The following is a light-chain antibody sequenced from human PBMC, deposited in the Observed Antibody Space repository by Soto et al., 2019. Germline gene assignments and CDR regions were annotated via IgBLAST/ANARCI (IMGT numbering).Light chain of an antibody. CDR3: SSYSSSSIPYV. V-gene: IGLV2-14*01. CDR2: DVA. Sequence: QSVLTQPASVSGSPGQSITISCTGSSSDVGDYTYVSWYQQHPGKAPKLMIYDVANRPSGVSHRFSGSKSGNTASLTISGLQAEDEADYYCSSYSSSSIPYVFGTGTKLTVL. CDR1: SSDVGDYTY. J-gene: IGLJ1*01.